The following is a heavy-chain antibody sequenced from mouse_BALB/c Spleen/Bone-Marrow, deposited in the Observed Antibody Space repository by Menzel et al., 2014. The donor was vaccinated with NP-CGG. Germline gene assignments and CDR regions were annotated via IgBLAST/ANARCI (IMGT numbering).Heavy chain of an antibody. CDR1: GYTFTSYY. CDR3: TRREYYRYDRAMDY. CDR2: INPSNGGT. V-gene: IGHV1S81*02. J-gene: IGHJ4*01. Sequence: QVQLQQSGAKLVKPGASVKLSCKASGYTFTSYYMYWVKQRPGQGLEWIGEINPSNGGTNFNEKFKSKATLTVDKSSSTAYMQLSSLTSEDSAVYYCTRREYYRYDRAMDYWGQGTSVTVSS. D-gene: IGHD2-14*01.